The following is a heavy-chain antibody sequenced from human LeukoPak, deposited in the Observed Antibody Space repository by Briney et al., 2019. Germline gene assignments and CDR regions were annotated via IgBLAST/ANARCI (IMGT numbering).Heavy chain of an antibody. V-gene: IGHV3-30*04. Sequence: GGSLRLSCAASGFTFSNYAMHWVRQSPGKGLEWVAVISYDGSYKDYADSVKGRFTISRDNSKNTLYLQMNSLRADDTALYYCAKGAVAVVAMNWFDPWGQGTLVTVSS. D-gene: IGHD2-15*01. CDR3: AKGAVAVVAMNWFDP. CDR1: GFTFSNYA. J-gene: IGHJ5*02. CDR2: ISYDGSYK.